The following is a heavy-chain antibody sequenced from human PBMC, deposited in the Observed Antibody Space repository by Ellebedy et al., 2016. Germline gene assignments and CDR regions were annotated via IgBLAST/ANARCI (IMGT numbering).Heavy chain of an antibody. D-gene: IGHD3-22*01. J-gene: IGHJ4*02. V-gene: IGHV5-10-1*01. CDR2: IDPSDSHI. CDR3: ARRHSSHFDF. Sequence: GESLKISXKASGYSFANYWITWVRQVSGKGLEWMGRIDPSDSHITYSPSFQGHVTISVDKSISTAYLEWSSLRASDTAIYYCARRHSSHFDFWGQGTLVTVSS. CDR1: GYSFANYW.